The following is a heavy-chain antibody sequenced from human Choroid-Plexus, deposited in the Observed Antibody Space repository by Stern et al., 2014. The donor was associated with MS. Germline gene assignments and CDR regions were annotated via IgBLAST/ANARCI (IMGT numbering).Heavy chain of an antibody. CDR3: AKDRQWSTYFFDY. D-gene: IGHD2-15*01. CDR1: GFTFSNFG. Sequence: VQLVQSGGGVAQPGRPLILSCAASGFTFSNFGMHWVRQAPGKGLEWVAVISYDGSDKYYEDSVKGRFTIFRDNSKNTLYMHMNSLRAEDTAVYYCAKDRQWSTYFFDYWGQGSLVTVSS. V-gene: IGHV3-30*18. J-gene: IGHJ4*02. CDR2: ISYDGSDK.